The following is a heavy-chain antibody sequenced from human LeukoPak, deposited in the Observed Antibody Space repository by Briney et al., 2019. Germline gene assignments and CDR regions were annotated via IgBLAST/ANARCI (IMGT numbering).Heavy chain of an antibody. CDR2: IKHDGSEK. V-gene: IGHV3-7*01. D-gene: IGHD1-7*01. J-gene: IGHJ4*02. CDR3: ATGGINWNYVNY. Sequence: GGSLRLSCATSGFTFSNCWMSWVRQAPGKGLEWVANIKHDGSEKYYVDSVKGRFTISRDNAKNSLYLQMSSLRAEDTAVYYCATGGINWNYVNYWGQGTLVSVSS. CDR1: GFTFSNCW.